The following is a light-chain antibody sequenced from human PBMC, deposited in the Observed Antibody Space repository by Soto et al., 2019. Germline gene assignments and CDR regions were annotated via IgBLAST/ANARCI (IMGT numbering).Light chain of an antibody. V-gene: IGLV2-8*01. Sequence: QSVLTQPPSASGSPGQSVTISCTGTSSDVGAYNYVSWYQQHAGKAPKLVIYEVTKRPSGVPDRFSGSKSANTASLTVSGLQAEDEADYCCSSFATSNTGVFGGGTKLTVL. CDR1: SSDVGAYNY. J-gene: IGLJ3*02. CDR2: EVT. CDR3: SSFATSNTGV.